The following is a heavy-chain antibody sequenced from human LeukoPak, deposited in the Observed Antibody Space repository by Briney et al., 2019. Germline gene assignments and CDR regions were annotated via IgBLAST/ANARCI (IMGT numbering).Heavy chain of an antibody. J-gene: IGHJ4*02. D-gene: IGHD2/OR15-2a*01. V-gene: IGHV3-74*01. CDR2: VNSDGTTT. CDR1: GFTFSSYW. CDR3: TSFRGGDFPPV. Sequence: PGGSLRLSCAASGFTFSSYWMHWVRHAPGKGLVWVSRVNSDGTTTTYADSVRGRFTISRDNAKNTLYLQMNSLRAEGTAVYYCTSFRGGDFPPVWGQGTLVTVSS.